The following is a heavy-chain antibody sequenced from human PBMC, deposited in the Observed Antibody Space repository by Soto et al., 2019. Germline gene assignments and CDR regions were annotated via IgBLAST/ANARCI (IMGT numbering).Heavy chain of an antibody. CDR2: IWYDGSNK. CDR1: GFTFSSYG. D-gene: IGHD2-21*01. Sequence: GGSLRLSCAASGFTFSSYGMHWVRQAPGKGLEWVAVIWYDGSNKYYADSVKGRFTISRDNSKNTLYLQMNSLRAEDTAVYYCARDLFRVSRYFDLWGRGTLVTVSS. CDR3: ARDLFRVSRYFDL. V-gene: IGHV3-33*01. J-gene: IGHJ2*01.